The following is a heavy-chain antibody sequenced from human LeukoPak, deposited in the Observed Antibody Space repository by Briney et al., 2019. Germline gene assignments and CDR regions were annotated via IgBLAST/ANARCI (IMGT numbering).Heavy chain of an antibody. CDR2: ISGSGGST. J-gene: IGHJ4*02. CDR1: GFTFSSYA. Sequence: AGGSLRLSRAASGFTFSSYAMSWVRQAPGKGLEWVSAISGSGGSTYYADSVKGRFTISRDNSKNTLYLQMNSLRAEDTAVYYCANPIRGVINDYWGQGTLVTVSS. D-gene: IGHD3-10*01. V-gene: IGHV3-23*01. CDR3: ANPIRGVINDY.